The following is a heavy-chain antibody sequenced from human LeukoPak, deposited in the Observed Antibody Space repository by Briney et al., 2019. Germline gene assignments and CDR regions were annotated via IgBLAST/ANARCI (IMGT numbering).Heavy chain of an antibody. CDR1: GFTIRKDW. Sequence: GGSLRLSCAASGFTIRKDWMSWVRQAPGQGLEWVANIKEDGSENSYADSVRGRFTIFGDNAENSVYLQMNSLRVEDTAVYYCARDRKGGNFDYWGQGTLVTVSS. CDR3: ARDRKGGNFDY. V-gene: IGHV3-7*01. D-gene: IGHD3-16*01. CDR2: IKEDGSEN. J-gene: IGHJ4*02.